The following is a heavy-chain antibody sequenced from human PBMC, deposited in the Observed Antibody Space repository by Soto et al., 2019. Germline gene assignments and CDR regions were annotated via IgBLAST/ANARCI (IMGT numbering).Heavy chain of an antibody. CDR2: INPSGGST. Sequence: ASVKVSCKASGYTFTSYYMHWVRQAPGQGLEWMGIINPSGGSTSYAQKFQGRVTMTRDTSTSTVYMELSSLRSEDTAVYYCASYDFWSGYKDYYYMDVWGKGTTVTVSS. D-gene: IGHD3-3*01. J-gene: IGHJ6*03. V-gene: IGHV1-46*03. CDR3: ASYDFWSGYKDYYYMDV. CDR1: GYTFTSYY.